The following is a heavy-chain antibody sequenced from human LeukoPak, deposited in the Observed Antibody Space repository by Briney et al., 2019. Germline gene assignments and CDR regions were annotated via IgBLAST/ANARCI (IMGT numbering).Heavy chain of an antibody. D-gene: IGHD6-13*01. CDR2: IYYSGST. CDR1: GGSISSGDYY. J-gene: IGHJ3*01. Sequence: SETLSLTCTVSGGSISSGDYYWSWVRQPPGKGLEWIGYIYYSGSTNYNPSLKSRVTISVDTSKNQFSLKLSSVTAADTAVYYCARHSITAGTEYAFDLWGQGTMVTVSS. V-gene: IGHV4-30-4*08. CDR3: ARHSITAGTEYAFDL.